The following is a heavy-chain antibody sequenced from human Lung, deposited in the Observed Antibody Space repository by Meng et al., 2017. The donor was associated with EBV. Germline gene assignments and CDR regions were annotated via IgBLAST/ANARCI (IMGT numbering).Heavy chain of an antibody. CDR2: IHHSGRT. CDR1: GGSIIIGNW. J-gene: IGHJ4*02. V-gene: IGHV4-4*02. CDR3: ARDSDSAYSLSY. Sequence: QVQLQGAGPGLVNPSGTLSLTCAVSGGSIIIGNWWSWVRQSPGKGLEWIGEIHHSGRTNYNPSLKSRITMSLDKPKNQFSLKLSSVTAADTAVYYCARDSDSAYSLSYWGQGTLVTVSS. D-gene: IGHD2-21*01.